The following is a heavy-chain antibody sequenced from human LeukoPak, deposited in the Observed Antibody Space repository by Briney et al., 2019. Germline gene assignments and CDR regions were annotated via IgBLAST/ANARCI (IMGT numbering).Heavy chain of an antibody. CDR2: INPNSGGT. V-gene: IGHV1-2*02. Sequence: GASVKVSCKASGYTFTGYYMHWVRQAPGQGLEWMGWINPNSGGTNYAQMFQGRVTMTRDTSISTAYMELSRLRSDDTAAYYCARDPLPLRVYCSGGSCYSGYFDYWGQGTLVTVSS. D-gene: IGHD2-15*01. CDR1: GYTFTGYY. CDR3: ARDPLPLRVYCSGGSCYSGYFDY. J-gene: IGHJ4*02.